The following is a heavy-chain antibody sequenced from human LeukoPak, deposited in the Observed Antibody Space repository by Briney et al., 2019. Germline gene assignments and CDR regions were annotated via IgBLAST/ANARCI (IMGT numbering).Heavy chain of an antibody. CDR2: IKQDGSEK. D-gene: IGHD3-3*01. J-gene: IGHJ4*02. CDR3: ARDLGRYDFWSGTSGEYYFDY. CDR1: GFKFSSYW. V-gene: IGHV3-7*01. Sequence: PGGSLRLSCADSGFKFSSYWMSWVRQAPGKGLEWVANIKQDGSEKYYVDSVKGRFTISRDNAKNSLYLQMNSLRAEDTAVYYCARDLGRYDFWSGTSGEYYFDYWGQGTLVTVSS.